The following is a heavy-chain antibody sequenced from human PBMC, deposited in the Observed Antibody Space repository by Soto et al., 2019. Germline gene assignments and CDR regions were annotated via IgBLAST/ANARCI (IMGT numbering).Heavy chain of an antibody. D-gene: IGHD3-10*01. J-gene: IGHJ4*02. Sequence: SETLSLTCSVSGASVTSGGYYWTWFRQHPEKGLEWIGYIYKSGSSSYNPSLKSRISMSVDTSKMQISLKVSSVTAADTAVYYCATGYGTGSFHYWGPGTLVTVSS. CDR1: GASVTSGGYY. V-gene: IGHV4-31*03. CDR2: IYKSGSS. CDR3: ATGYGTGSFHY.